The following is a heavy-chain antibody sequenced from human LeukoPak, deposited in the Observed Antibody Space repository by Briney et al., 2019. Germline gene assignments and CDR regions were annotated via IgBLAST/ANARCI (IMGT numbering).Heavy chain of an antibody. V-gene: IGHV4-59*01. CDR2: IYSSGST. D-gene: IGHD1-26*01. CDR1: GGSISSYY. CDR3: ARDLGGAFDY. J-gene: IGHJ4*02. Sequence: PSETLSLTCTVSGGSISSYYWSWIRQPPGKGLEWIGYIYSSGSTNYNPSLKSRVTISVDTSKNQFSLKLSSVTAADTAVYYCARDLGGAFDYWGQGTLITVSS.